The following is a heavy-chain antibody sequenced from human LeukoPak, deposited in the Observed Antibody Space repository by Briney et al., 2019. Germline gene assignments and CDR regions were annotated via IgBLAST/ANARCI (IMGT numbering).Heavy chain of an antibody. J-gene: IGHJ4*02. Sequence: ASVKLSCKASGYTFTSYDINWVRQAPGQGHEWMGWMNPNSGNTGYAQKFQGRVTMTRNTSISTAYMELSSLRSEDTAVYYCARGAYYDDSSGFKFDYWGQGTLVTVSS. CDR3: ARGAYYDDSSGFKFDY. CDR1: GYTFTSYD. D-gene: IGHD3-22*01. V-gene: IGHV1-8*01. CDR2: MNPNSGNT.